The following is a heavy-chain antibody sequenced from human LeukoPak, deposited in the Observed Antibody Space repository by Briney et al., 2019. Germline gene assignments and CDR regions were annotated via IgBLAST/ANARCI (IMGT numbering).Heavy chain of an antibody. J-gene: IGHJ1*01. Sequence: ASVKDSCMVPVYTLTEFSMHWVRQAPGEGLEWMGGFDPEDGETIYAQKFQGRVTMTEDTSTDTAYMELSSMRSEDTAVYYCATGSAGYFHHWGQGTLVTVSS. V-gene: IGHV1-24*01. CDR2: FDPEDGET. CDR1: VYTLTEFS. CDR3: ATGSAGYFHH.